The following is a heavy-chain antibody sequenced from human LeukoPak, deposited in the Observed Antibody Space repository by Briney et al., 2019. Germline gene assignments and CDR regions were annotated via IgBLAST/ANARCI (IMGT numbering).Heavy chain of an antibody. J-gene: IGHJ4*02. CDR2: IRYDGSNK. CDR1: GFTFSSYG. Sequence: PGGSLRLSCAASGFTFSSYGMHWVRQAPGKGLEWVAFIRYDGSNKYYADSVKGRFTISRDNSKNTLYLQMNSLRAEDTAVYYCAKGHIVVVIAIRGFDYWGQGTLVTVSS. D-gene: IGHD2-21*01. V-gene: IGHV3-30*02. CDR3: AKGHIVVVIAIRGFDY.